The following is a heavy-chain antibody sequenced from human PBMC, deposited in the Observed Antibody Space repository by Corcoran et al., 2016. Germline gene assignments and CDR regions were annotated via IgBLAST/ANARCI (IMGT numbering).Heavy chain of an antibody. J-gene: IGHJ6*02. CDR1: GFTFSSYG. CDR2: ISYDGSNK. CDR3: AKGLAARYYYYGMDV. D-gene: IGHD6-6*01. Sequence: QVQLVESGGGVVQPGRSLRLSCAASGFTFSSYGMHWVRQAPGKGLEWVAVISYDGSNKYYADSVKGRFTISRDNSKNTLYQQMNSLRAEDTAVYYCAKGLAARYYYYGMDVWGQGTTVTVSS. V-gene: IGHV3-30*18.